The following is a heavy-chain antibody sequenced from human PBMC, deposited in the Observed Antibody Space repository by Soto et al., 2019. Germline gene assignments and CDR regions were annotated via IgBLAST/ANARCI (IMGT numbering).Heavy chain of an antibody. CDR2: VYYRGRS. Sequence: SETLSLTCTVSGGSVTNSSYYRGWIRQSPGKGLEWIGSVYYRGRSYSKSSVKSRVTISVDTSKNRFSLSLNSVTASDTAVYFCVSQRTTVPTQAYFDYWGPGALVT. D-gene: IGHD4-17*01. V-gene: IGHV4-39*01. J-gene: IGHJ4*02. CDR1: GGSVTNSSYY. CDR3: VSQRTTVPTQAYFDY.